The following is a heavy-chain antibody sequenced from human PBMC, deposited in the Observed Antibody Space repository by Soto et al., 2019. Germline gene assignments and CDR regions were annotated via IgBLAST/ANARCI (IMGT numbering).Heavy chain of an antibody. Sequence: QVQLVQSGAEVKKPGASVKVSCKASGYTFTNYGISWVRQAPGQGLEWMGWINTYNGNTNHAQKLQGRVTMTTDTFTXTXCMELRSLRSDDTAVYYCARGVGSGTYYNQYNWFDPWGQGTLVTVSS. J-gene: IGHJ5*02. CDR3: ARGVGSGTYYNQYNWFDP. CDR1: GYTFTNYG. V-gene: IGHV1-18*01. D-gene: IGHD3-10*01. CDR2: INTYNGNT.